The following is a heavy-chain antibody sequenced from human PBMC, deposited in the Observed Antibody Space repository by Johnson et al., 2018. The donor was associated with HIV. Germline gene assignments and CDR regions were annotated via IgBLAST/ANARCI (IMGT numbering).Heavy chain of an antibody. V-gene: IGHV3-7*01. CDR3: AREAVTVGGWGHVFDI. D-gene: IGHD4-23*01. Sequence: VQLVESGGGLVQPGGSLRLSCAASGFTFTNHYMTWVRQAPGKGLEWVANIKQDGSEKYSVDSVKGRFTISRDNAKGSLYLQMNSVRAEDTAVDYCAREAVTVGGWGHVFDIWGQGTMVTVSS. CDR1: GFTFTNHY. J-gene: IGHJ3*02. CDR2: IKQDGSEK.